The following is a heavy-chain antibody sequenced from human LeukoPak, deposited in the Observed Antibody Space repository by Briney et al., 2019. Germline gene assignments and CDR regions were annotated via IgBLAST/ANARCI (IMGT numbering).Heavy chain of an antibody. Sequence: GGSLRLSCAASGFTFSSYSMNWVRQVPGKGLEWVSSISSSSYIYYADSVKGRFTISRDNAKNSLYLQMNSLRAEDTAVYYCARDLSGIAGYTYGRGIDYWGQGTLVTVSS. CDR2: ISSSSYI. V-gene: IGHV3-21*01. D-gene: IGHD5-18*01. J-gene: IGHJ4*02. CDR1: GFTFSSYS. CDR3: ARDLSGIAGYTYGRGIDY.